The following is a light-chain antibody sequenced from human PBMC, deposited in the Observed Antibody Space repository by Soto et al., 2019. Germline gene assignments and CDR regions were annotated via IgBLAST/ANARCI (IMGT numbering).Light chain of an antibody. Sequence: DIYITQSLSTVSGCLGGRVTTTCRSSQTISSWWAWYQQEPGKATKLLIYKASTLKSGVPSRFSRSGSGTEFTLTINSLQPDDIATYYSQQYNSYSEAFGQGTKV. CDR2: KAS. CDR3: QQYNSYSEA. V-gene: IGKV1-5*03. J-gene: IGKJ1*01. CDR1: QTISSW.